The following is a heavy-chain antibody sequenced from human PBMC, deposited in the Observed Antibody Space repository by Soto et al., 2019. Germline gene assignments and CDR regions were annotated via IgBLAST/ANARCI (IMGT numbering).Heavy chain of an antibody. CDR2: INPNSGGT. CDR1: GYTFTGYY. Sequence: ASVKVSCKASGYTFTGYYMHWVRQAPGQGLEWMGWINPNSGGTNYAQKFQGRVTMTRDTSISTAYMELSRLRSDDTAVYYCARDAARLRWTRYYSYGMEVWVQVTTDTVSS. CDR3: ARDAARLRWTRYYSYGMEV. D-gene: IGHD5-12*01. V-gene: IGHV1-2*02. J-gene: IGHJ6*01.